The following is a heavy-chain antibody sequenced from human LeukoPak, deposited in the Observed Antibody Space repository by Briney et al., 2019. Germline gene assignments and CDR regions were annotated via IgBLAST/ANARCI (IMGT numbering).Heavy chain of an antibody. J-gene: IGHJ5*02. Sequence: PSETLSLTCTVSGGSISSGSSHWGWIRQPPGKGLEWIGTIHYSGNTNYSPSLQSRVTVSVDTSTNQFSLKLSSVTAADTAVYYCARAAGTWWFDPWGQGTLVTVSS. D-gene: IGHD6-13*01. CDR3: ARAAGTWWFDP. CDR1: GGSISSGSSH. CDR2: IHYSGNT. V-gene: IGHV4-39*07.